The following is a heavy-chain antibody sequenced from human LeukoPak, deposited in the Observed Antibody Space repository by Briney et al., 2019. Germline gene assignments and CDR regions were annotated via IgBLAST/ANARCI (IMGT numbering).Heavy chain of an antibody. CDR1: GFTFNIYS. V-gene: IGHV3-48*01. CDR2: ISSSGGTI. CDR3: ALYYGSGSYGGH. D-gene: IGHD3-10*01. J-gene: IGHJ4*02. Sequence: GSLRLSCAASGFTFNIYSMNWVRQAPGKGLEWVSYISSSGGTIYYADSVKGRFTASRDNAENSLYLQMNSLRAEDTAVYYCALYYGSGSYGGHWGQGTLVTVSS.